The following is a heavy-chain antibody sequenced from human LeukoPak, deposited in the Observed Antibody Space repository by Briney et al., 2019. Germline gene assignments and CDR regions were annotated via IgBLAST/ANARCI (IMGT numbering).Heavy chain of an antibody. CDR1: GYRFSNYW. D-gene: IGHD3/OR15-3a*01. J-gene: IGHJ4*02. Sequence: GESLKISCQGSGYRFSNYWIAWVRQVPGKGLEWMGVTGASDTRYSPSFEGQVTMAVDKSINTAYLQWSSLKASDTAIYYCARHFGTGTPSDFWGQGTLVTVSS. CDR2: TGASDT. V-gene: IGHV5-51*01. CDR3: ARHFGTGTPSDF.